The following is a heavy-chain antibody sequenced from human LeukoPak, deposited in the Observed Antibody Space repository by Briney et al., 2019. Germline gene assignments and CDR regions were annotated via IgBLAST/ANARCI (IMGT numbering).Heavy chain of an antibody. J-gene: IGHJ5*02. Sequence: SETLSLTCTVSGGSISSSSYYWGWIRQPPGKGLEWLGSIYYSGSTYYNPSLKSRVTISVDTSKNQFSLKLSSVTAADTAVYYCARHQDTAMVTSLFDPWGQGTLVTVSS. CDR2: IYYSGST. D-gene: IGHD5-18*01. CDR3: ARHQDTAMVTSLFDP. CDR1: GGSISSSSYY. V-gene: IGHV4-39*01.